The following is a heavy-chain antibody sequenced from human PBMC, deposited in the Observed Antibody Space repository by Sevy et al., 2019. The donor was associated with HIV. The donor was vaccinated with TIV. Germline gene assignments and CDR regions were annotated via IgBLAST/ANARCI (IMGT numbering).Heavy chain of an antibody. V-gene: IGHV4-4*07. CDR3: ARDGVPWGYSYGYDY. Sequence: SETLSLTCTVSGGSISSYYWSWIRQPAGKGLEWIGRIYTSGSTNYNPSLKSRVTMSVDTSKIQFSLKLSSVTAADTAVYYCARDGVPWGYSYGYDYWCQGTLVTVSS. D-gene: IGHD5-18*01. CDR1: GGSISSYY. J-gene: IGHJ4*02. CDR2: IYTSGST.